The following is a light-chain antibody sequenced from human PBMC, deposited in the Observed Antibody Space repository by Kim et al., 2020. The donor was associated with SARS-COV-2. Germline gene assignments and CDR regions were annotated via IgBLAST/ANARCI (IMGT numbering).Light chain of an antibody. J-gene: IGLJ3*02. Sequence: SVALGQTARITCGGNNIGSKNVYWYQQKPGQAPVLVIYRDSNRPSGIPERFSGSNSGNTATLTISRAQAGDEADYYCQVWDSSTGVFGGGTQLTVL. V-gene: IGLV3-9*01. CDR1: NIGSKN. CDR2: RDS. CDR3: QVWDSSTGV.